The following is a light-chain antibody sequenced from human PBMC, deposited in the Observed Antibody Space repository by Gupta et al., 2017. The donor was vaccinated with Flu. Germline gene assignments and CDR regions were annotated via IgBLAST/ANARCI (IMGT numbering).Light chain of an antibody. V-gene: IGLV2-14*01. CDR1: SSDVGGYNY. Sequence: QSALTQPASVSGSPGQSITISCTRTSSDVGGYNYFSWYQQHPGKAPKLMIYEVSNRPSGVSNRFSGSKSGNAASLTISGLRAEDEADYYCSSYTSSSTVFGGGTKLTVL. CDR2: EVS. CDR3: SSYTSSSTV. J-gene: IGLJ2*01.